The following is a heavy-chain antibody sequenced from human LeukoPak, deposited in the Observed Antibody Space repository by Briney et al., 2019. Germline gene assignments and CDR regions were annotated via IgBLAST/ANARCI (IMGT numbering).Heavy chain of an antibody. J-gene: IGHJ6*03. Sequence: SETLSLTCTVSGGSISSYYWSWIRQPAGKGLEWIGRIYTSGSTNYDPSLKSRVTISVDKSKNQFSLKLSSVTAADTAVYYCARGGAYSSSYYYYMDVWGKGTTVTVSS. CDR1: GGSISSYY. CDR2: IYTSGST. CDR3: ARGGAYSSSYYYYMDV. D-gene: IGHD6-6*01. V-gene: IGHV4-4*07.